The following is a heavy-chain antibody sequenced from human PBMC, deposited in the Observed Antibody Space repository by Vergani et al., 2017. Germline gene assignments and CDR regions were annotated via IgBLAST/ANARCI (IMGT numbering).Heavy chain of an antibody. CDR2: ISGSGGST. CDR1: GFTFSSYA. Sequence: EVRLLESGGGLVQPGGSLRLSCAASGFTFSSYAMSWVRQAPGKGLEWVSAISGSGGSTYYADSVKGRFTISRDNSKNTLYLQMNSLRAEDTAVYYCAMAGGGGSYRIFDYWGQGTLVTVSS. CDR3: AMAGGGGSYRIFDY. J-gene: IGHJ4*02. D-gene: IGHD1-26*01. V-gene: IGHV3-23*01.